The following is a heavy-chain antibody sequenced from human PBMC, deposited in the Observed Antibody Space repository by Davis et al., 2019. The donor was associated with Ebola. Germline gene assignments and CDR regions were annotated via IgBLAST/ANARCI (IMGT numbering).Heavy chain of an antibody. V-gene: IGHV4-59*08. Sequence: SETLSLTCTVSGGSISSYYWSWIRQPPGKGLEWIGYIYYSWSTNYNPSLKSRVTISVDTSKNQFSLKLSSVTAADTAVYYCARQPYSSSWYNYYGMDVWGQGTTVTVSS. CDR2: IYYSWST. CDR1: GGSISSYY. J-gene: IGHJ6*02. D-gene: IGHD6-13*01. CDR3: ARQPYSSSWYNYYGMDV.